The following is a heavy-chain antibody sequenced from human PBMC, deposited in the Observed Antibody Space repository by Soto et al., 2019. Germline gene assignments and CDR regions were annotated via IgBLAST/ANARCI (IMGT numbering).Heavy chain of an antibody. CDR3: ARDLGVGAASDH. Sequence: QVQLVQSGAEVKKPGASVKVSCKASGYTFTSYAMHWVRQAPGQRLEWMGWINAGNGNTKYSQKFQGRVTITRDTSASTAYMDLSSLRSEDTAVYYCARDLGVGAASDHWCQGTLVTVSS. J-gene: IGHJ4*02. D-gene: IGHD1-26*01. CDR2: INAGNGNT. CDR1: GYTFTSYA. V-gene: IGHV1-3*01.